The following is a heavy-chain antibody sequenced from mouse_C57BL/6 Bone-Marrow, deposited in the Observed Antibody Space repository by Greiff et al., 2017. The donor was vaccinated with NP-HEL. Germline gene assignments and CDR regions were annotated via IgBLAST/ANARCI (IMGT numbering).Heavy chain of an antibody. CDR1: GYTFTSYW. Sequence: QVQLQQPGAELVKPGASVKLSCKASGYTFTSYWMQWVKQRPGQGLEWIGEIDPSDSYTNYNQKFKGKATLTVDTSSSPAYMQLSSLTSEDSAVYYCARSGLLPSKGDYWGQGTTLTVSS. CDR3: ARSGLLPSKGDY. V-gene: IGHV1-50*01. J-gene: IGHJ2*01. D-gene: IGHD2-10*01. CDR2: IDPSDSYT.